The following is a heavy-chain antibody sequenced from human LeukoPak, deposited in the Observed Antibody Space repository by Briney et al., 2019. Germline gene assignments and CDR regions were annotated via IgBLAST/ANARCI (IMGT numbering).Heavy chain of an antibody. CDR3: ARSRSYYDFWSGYYGNDAFDI. V-gene: IGHV4-59*08. Sequence: SETLSLTCTVSGGSISSYYWSWIRQPPGKGLEWIAFIYYTGDTNYNPSLKSRVTLSVDTSKNQFSLKLTSVTAADTAVYYCARSRSYYDFWSGYYGNDAFDIWGQGTMVTVSS. CDR2: IYYTGDT. D-gene: IGHD3-3*01. CDR1: GGSISSYY. J-gene: IGHJ3*02.